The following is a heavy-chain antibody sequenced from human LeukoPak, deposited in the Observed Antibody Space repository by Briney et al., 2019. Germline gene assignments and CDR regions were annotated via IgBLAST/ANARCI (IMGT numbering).Heavy chain of an antibody. CDR1: GYTFTSYA. D-gene: IGHD3-9*01. J-gene: IGHJ4*02. CDR3: ASLAGLGYDILTGPGRFDNY. Sequence: ASVKVSCKASGYTFTSYAMNWVRQAPGQGLEWMGWINTNTGNPTYAQGFTGRFVFSLDTSVSTAYLQISSLKAEDTAVYYCASLAGLGYDILTGPGRFDNYWGQGTLVTVSS. CDR2: INTNTGNP. V-gene: IGHV7-4-1*02.